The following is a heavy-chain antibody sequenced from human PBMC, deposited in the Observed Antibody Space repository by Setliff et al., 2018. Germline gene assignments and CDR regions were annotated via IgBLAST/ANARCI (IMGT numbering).Heavy chain of an antibody. Sequence: ASVKVSCKASGYTFTNYSINWVRQAPGQGLEWMGWINNYNMNTNYPQKFLDRLTMTTDTSTSTAYMELKDLTSDDTALYYCARINFYVSSGFYYASDYWGQGTLVTVSS. J-gene: IGHJ4*02. CDR2: INNYNMNT. V-gene: IGHV1-18*01. D-gene: IGHD3-22*01. CDR1: GYTFTNYS. CDR3: ARINFYVSSGFYYASDY.